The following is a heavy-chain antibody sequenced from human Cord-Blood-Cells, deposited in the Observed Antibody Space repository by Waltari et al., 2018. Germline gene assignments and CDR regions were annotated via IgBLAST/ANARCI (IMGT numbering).Heavy chain of an antibody. CDR2: INHSGTT. D-gene: IGHD1-26*01. CDR3: ARGQSPNQSAGATPDKYYYYMDV. Sequence: QVQLQQWGAGLLKPSETLSLTCSVTGGSFSGYYWRWIRQPPGKGLEWIGEINHSGTTNYNPPLKSRVTISVDTSKNQFSLKLSSVTAADTAVYYCARGQSPNQSAGATPDKYYYYMDVWGKGTTVTVSS. CDR1: GGSFSGYY. V-gene: IGHV4-34*01. J-gene: IGHJ6*03.